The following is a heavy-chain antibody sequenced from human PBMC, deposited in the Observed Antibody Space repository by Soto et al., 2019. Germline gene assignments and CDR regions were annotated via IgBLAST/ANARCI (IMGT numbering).Heavy chain of an antibody. V-gene: IGHV3-13*04. J-gene: IGHJ6*02. Sequence: GGSLRLSCAASGFTFSSYDMHWVRQATGKGLEWVSAIGTAGDTYYPGSVKGRFTISRENAKNSLYLQMNSLRAGDTAVYYCARAHYGSGSYFPYYGMDVWGQGTTVTVSS. CDR1: GFTFSSYD. D-gene: IGHD3-10*01. CDR2: IGTAGDT. CDR3: ARAHYGSGSYFPYYGMDV.